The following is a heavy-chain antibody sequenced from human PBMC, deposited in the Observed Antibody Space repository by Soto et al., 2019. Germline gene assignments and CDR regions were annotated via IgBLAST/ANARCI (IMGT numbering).Heavy chain of an antibody. V-gene: IGHV1-69*06. CDR1: GGTFSSYA. Sequence: SVKVSCKASGGTFSSYAISWVRQAPGQGLEWMGGIIPIFGTANYAQKFQGRVTITADKSTSTAYMELSSLRSEDTAVYYCARGSHHYDILTGYYQYYFDYWGQGTLVTVSS. D-gene: IGHD3-9*01. CDR3: ARGSHHYDILTGYYQYYFDY. CDR2: IIPIFGTA. J-gene: IGHJ4*02.